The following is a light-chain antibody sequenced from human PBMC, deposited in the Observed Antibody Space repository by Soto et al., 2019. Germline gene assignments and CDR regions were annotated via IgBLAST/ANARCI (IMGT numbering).Light chain of an antibody. V-gene: IGLV4-69*01. J-gene: IGLJ2*01. CDR1: SGHSSYA. CDR3: QTWGTDIQVV. Sequence: QLVLTQSPSASASLGASVKLTCTLSSGHSSYAIAWHQQQPDQGPRYLMKLNSDGSHSKGDGIPDRFSGSSSGTERYLTISRLQAADEADYYCQTWGTDIQVVFCGGTKLTVL. CDR2: LNSDGSH.